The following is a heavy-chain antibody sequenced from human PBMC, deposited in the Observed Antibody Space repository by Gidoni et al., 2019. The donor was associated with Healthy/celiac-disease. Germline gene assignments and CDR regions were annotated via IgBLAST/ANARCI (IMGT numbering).Heavy chain of an antibody. J-gene: IGHJ4*02. CDR2: IIPIFGTA. CDR3: ARGPYYDILTGYPFDY. CDR1: GGTFSSYA. V-gene: IGHV1-69*06. D-gene: IGHD3-9*01. Sequence: QVQLVQSGAEVKKPGSSVKVSCKASGGTFSSYAISWVRQAPGQGLEWMGWIIPIFGTANYAQKFQGRVTITADKSTSTAYMELSSLRSEDTAVYYCARGPYYDILTGYPFDYWGQGTLVTVSS.